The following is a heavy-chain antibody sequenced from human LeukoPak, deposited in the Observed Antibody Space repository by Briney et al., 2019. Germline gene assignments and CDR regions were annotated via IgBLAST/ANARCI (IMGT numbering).Heavy chain of an antibody. V-gene: IGHV3-21*01. CDR1: GFTFSSYS. J-gene: IGHJ4*02. CDR2: ISSSSSYI. Sequence: GGSLRLPCAASGFTFSSYSMNWVRQAPGKGLEWVSSISSSSSYIYYADSVKGRFTISRDNAKNSLYLQMNSLRAEDTAVYYCARDPHYCSSTSCSLYYFDYWGQGTLVTVSS. CDR3: ARDPHYCSSTSCSLYYFDY. D-gene: IGHD2-2*01.